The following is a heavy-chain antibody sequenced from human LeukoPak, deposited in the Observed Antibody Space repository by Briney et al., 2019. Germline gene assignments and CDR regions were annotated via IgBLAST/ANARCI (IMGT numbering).Heavy chain of an antibody. CDR1: GFTFSSYA. CDR2: ISGSGGST. CDR3: AKDQGYGGQHTRAY. V-gene: IGHV3-23*01. J-gene: IGHJ4*02. D-gene: IGHD4-23*01. Sequence: GGSLRLSCAASGFTFSSYAMSWVRQAPGKGLEWVSAISGSGGSTYYADSVKDRFTISRDNSKNTLYLQMNSLRAEDTAVYYCAKDQGYGGQHTRAYWGQGTLVTVSS.